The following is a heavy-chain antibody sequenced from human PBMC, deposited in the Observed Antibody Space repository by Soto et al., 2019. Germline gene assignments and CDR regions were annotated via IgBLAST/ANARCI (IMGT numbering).Heavy chain of an antibody. Sequence: PGGSLRLSCAVSGLTFNDYAMSWVRQAPGKGLEWVSTISGSLGSAYYAASVEGRFTISGDNSNNTLYLQMNSLRVEDTATYYCAKDSRLPVFRLLLQAFDICGHGIILTLSS. CDR2: ISGSLGSA. CDR1: GLTFNDYA. J-gene: IGHJ3*02. V-gene: IGHV3-23*01. D-gene: IGHD1-26*01. CDR3: AKDSRLPVFRLLLQAFDI.